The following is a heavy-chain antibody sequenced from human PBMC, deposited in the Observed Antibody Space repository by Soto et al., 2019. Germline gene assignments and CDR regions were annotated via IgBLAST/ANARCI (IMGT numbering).Heavy chain of an antibody. CDR2: ISAYNGNT. J-gene: IGHJ5*02. Sequence: ASVKVSCKASGYTFTSYDISWVRQAPGQGLEWMGWISAYNGNTNYAQKLRGRVTMTTDTSTSTAYMELRSLRSDDTAVYYCARDAQYYYDSSGYYDNWFDPWGQGTLVTVSS. V-gene: IGHV1-18*01. D-gene: IGHD3-22*01. CDR1: GYTFTSYD. CDR3: ARDAQYYYDSSGYYDNWFDP.